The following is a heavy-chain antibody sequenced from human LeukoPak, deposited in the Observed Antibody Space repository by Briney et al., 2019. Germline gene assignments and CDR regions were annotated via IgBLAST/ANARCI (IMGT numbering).Heavy chain of an antibody. Sequence: GGSLRLSCAASGFTFSSYAMHWVRQAPGKGLEWVAVISYDGSNKYYADSVKGRFTLSRDNSKNTLYLQTNSLRAEDTAVYYCARDSSMMATLNYWGQGTLVTVSS. J-gene: IGHJ4*02. V-gene: IGHV3-30-3*01. D-gene: IGHD5-24*01. CDR3: ARDSSMMATLNY. CDR2: ISYDGSNK. CDR1: GFTFSSYA.